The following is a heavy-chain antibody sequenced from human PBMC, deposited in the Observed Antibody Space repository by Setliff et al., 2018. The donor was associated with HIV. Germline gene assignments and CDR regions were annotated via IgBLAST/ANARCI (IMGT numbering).Heavy chain of an antibody. CDR3: VRPVREPVD. J-gene: IGHJ4*02. V-gene: IGHV3-53*01. D-gene: IGHD6-19*01. Sequence: GGSLRLSCAASGFAVSGNYMSWVRQAPGKGLEWVSVIYVGDTTYYADSVKGRFTISRDNAKNTLYLQMNGLRAEDTAMYYCVRPVREPVDWGRGTLVTVSS. CDR2: IYVGDTT. CDR1: GFAVSGNY.